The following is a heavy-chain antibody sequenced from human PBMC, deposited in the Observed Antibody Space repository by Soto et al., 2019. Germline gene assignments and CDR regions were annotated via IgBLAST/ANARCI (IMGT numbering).Heavy chain of an antibody. V-gene: IGHV4-30-4*01. CDR2: IYYSGST. CDR3: ARAAAGTTAYFDY. CDR1: GGSLSSGDYY. Sequence: PSETLSLTCTVSGGSLSSGDYYWSWIRQPPGKGLEWIGYIYYSGSTYYNPSLKSRVTISVDTSKNQFSLKLSSVTAADTAVYYCARAAAGTTAYFDYWGQGTLVTVSS. D-gene: IGHD6-13*01. J-gene: IGHJ4*02.